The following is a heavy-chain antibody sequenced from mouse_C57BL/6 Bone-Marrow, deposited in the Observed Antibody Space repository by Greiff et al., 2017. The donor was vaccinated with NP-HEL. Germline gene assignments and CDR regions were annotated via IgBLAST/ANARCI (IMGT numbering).Heavy chain of an antibody. Sequence: EVKVVESGGGLVQPGGSLKLSCAASGFTFSDYYMYWVRQTPEKRLEWVAYISNGGGSTYYPDTVKGRFTISRDNAKNTLYLQMSRLKSEDTAMYYCARHGWLRRDWYFDVWGTGTTVTVSS. V-gene: IGHV5-12*01. CDR3: ARHGWLRRDWYFDV. CDR2: ISNGGGST. CDR1: GFTFSDYY. J-gene: IGHJ1*03. D-gene: IGHD2-2*01.